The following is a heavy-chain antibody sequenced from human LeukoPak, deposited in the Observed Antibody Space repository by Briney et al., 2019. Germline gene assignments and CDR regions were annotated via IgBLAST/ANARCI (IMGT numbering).Heavy chain of an antibody. CDR3: ARATAIGERDFDY. D-gene: IGHD2-2*02. Sequence: PSETLSLTCTVSGGSISSYYWSWIRQPPGKGLKWIGYIYYSGSTNYNPSLKSRVTISVDTSKNQFSLKLSSVTAADTAVYYCARATAIGERDFDYWGQGTLVTVSS. V-gene: IGHV4-59*12. CDR1: GGSISSYY. J-gene: IGHJ4*02. CDR2: IYYSGST.